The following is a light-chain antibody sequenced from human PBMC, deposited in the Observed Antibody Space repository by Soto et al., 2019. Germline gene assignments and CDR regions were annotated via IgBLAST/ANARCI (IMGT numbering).Light chain of an antibody. CDR2: GAS. J-gene: IGKJ1*01. V-gene: IGKV3-20*01. Sequence: EIVLTQSPGTLSLSPGERATLSCRSSLTVSDNYLAWYQQKAGQVPRLVIYGASSRATGIPDRFSASGSGTDFTLTISRLEPEDFEVYYCQQYSKSPLTLGQGTKVDIK. CDR3: QQYSKSPLT. CDR1: LTVSDNY.